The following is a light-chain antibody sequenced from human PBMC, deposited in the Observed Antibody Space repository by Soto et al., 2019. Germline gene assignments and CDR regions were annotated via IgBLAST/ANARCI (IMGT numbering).Light chain of an antibody. V-gene: IGLV2-14*01. Sequence: QSALTQPASVSGSPGQSITISCTGTSSDVGGYKYVSWYQQHPGKAPKLMLYDVSNRPSGVSDRFSGSKSGNTASLTISGLQSEDEADYYCDSYTSSSSYVFGTGTNLTVL. J-gene: IGLJ1*01. CDR1: SSDVGGYKY. CDR3: DSYTSSSSYV. CDR2: DVS.